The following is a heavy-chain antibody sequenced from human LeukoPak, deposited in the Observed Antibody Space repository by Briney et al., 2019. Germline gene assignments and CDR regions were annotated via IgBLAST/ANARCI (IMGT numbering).Heavy chain of an antibody. V-gene: IGHV4-59*08. J-gene: IGHJ4*02. CDR3: ARHQKSILTGYYFDY. CDR1: GGSISSYY. Sequence: SETLSLTCTVSGGSISSYYWSWIRQPPGKGLEWIGYIYYSGSTNYNPSLKSRVTISVDTSKDQFSLKLSSVTAADTAVYYCARHQKSILTGYYFDYWGQGTLVTVSS. CDR2: IYYSGST. D-gene: IGHD3-9*01.